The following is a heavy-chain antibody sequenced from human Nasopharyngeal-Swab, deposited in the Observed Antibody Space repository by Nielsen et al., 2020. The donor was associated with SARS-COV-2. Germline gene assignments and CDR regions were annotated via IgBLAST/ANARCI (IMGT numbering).Heavy chain of an antibody. J-gene: IGHJ5*02. Sequence: WVRQAPGQRLEWMGWINAGNGNTKYPQKFQGRVTITRDTSASTAYMELSSLRSEDTAVYYCARDTGDCSGGSCYPGRFDPWGQGTLVTVSS. CDR2: INAGNGNT. D-gene: IGHD2-15*01. V-gene: IGHV1-3*01. CDR3: ARDTGDCSGGSCYPGRFDP.